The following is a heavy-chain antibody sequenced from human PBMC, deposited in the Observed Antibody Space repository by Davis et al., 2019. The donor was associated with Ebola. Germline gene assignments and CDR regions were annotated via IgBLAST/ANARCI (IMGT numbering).Heavy chain of an antibody. J-gene: IGHJ4*02. D-gene: IGHD6-19*01. CDR2: ISISSSYI. V-gene: IGHV3-21*01. Sequence: GESLKISCAASGFTVSSYSMNWVRQAPGKGLEWVSSISISSSYIYYADSVKGRFTISRDNAKNSLYLQMNSLRAEDTAVYYCARVIHHIAVAGWRTYYFDYWGQGTLVTVSS. CDR3: ARVIHHIAVAGWRTYYFDY. CDR1: GFTVSSYS.